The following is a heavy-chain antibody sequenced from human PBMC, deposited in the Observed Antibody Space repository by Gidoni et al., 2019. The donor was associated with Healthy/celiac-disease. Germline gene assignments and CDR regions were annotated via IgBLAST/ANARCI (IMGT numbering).Heavy chain of an antibody. J-gene: IGHJ3*02. CDR2: VSNDGNKK. CDR1: GFTFSSYG. V-gene: IGHV3-30*03. D-gene: IGHD2-8*02. Sequence: QEQLVESGGGVVQPGGSLRLSCTASGFTFSSYGIHWVRQAPGKGLEWVAVVSNDGNKKYYADSAKGRFTISRDNPMNTLFMQMNNLRPEDTAAYYCAREAPWYAFDMWGQGTMVIVSS. CDR3: AREAPWYAFDM.